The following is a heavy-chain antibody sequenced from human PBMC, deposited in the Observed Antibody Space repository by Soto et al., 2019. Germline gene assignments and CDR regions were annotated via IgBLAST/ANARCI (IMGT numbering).Heavy chain of an antibody. CDR1: GFTFDDYG. J-gene: IGHJ4*02. D-gene: IGHD1-26*01. Sequence: EVQLVESGGGVLRPGGSLRLSCAASGFTFDDYGMSWARQAPGKGLEWVSGVNWNGGSTGYADFVKGRFTISRDNAKNSLYLQMISLRAEDTASYYCVRGASLNFDYWGQGTLVTVSS. V-gene: IGHV3-20*04. CDR2: VNWNGGST. CDR3: VRGASLNFDY.